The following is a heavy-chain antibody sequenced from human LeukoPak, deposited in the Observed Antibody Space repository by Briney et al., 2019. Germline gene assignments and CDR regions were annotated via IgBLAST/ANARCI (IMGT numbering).Heavy chain of an antibody. D-gene: IGHD2/OR15-2a*01. Sequence: GASVKVSCKASGGTFSSYAIRWVRQAPGQGLGWMGGIIPIFGTANYAQKFQGRVTITADESTSTAYMELSSLISEHTAVYYCASRMRSFYYYGMDVWGQGTTVTVSS. V-gene: IGHV1-69*13. CDR1: GGTFSSYA. CDR3: ASRMRSFYYYGMDV. J-gene: IGHJ6*02. CDR2: IIPIFGTA.